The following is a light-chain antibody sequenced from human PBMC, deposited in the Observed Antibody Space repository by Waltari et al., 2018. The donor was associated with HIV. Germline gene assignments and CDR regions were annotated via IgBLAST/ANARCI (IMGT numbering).Light chain of an antibody. CDR1: QNINRF. Sequence: DIQMTQSPSSLSASVGDTVTITCRASQNINRFLSWYHQKPGRAPKLLLSASSCIQSGVPSRFSGSGSGTDFTLTIDTLQPEDFGTYFCLQSYTSPLTFGPGTKVDIK. CDR2: ASS. CDR3: LQSYTSPLT. V-gene: IGKV1-39*01. J-gene: IGKJ3*01.